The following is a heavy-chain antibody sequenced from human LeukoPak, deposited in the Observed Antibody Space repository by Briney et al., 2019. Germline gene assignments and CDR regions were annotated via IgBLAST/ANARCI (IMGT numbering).Heavy chain of an antibody. CDR2: INPSGGST. CDR3: ARDPAARTDYYYYGMDV. V-gene: IGHV1-46*01. J-gene: IGHJ6*02. D-gene: IGHD6-25*01. Sequence: GASVKVSCKASGYTFTSHYMHWVRQAPGQGLEWMGIINPSGGSTSYAQKFQGRVSMTRDTSTSTVYMELSSLRSEDTAVYYCARDPAARTDYYYYGMDVWGQGTTVTVSS. CDR1: GYTFTSHY.